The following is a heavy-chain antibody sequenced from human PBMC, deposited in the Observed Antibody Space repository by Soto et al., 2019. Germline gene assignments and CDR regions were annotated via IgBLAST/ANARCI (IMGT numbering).Heavy chain of an antibody. V-gene: IGHV3-64D*06. CDR1: GFTFSIYA. D-gene: IGHD3-22*01. CDR3: VKGEYYYDSSGYYPFDY. Sequence: PGGSLRLSSSASGFTFSIYAMHWVRQAPGKGLEYVSSISTNGGSTHYADSVEGRFTISRDNSKNTQYLQMSSLRADDTAVYYCVKGEYYYDSSGYYPFDYWGQGT. J-gene: IGHJ4*02. CDR2: ISTNGGST.